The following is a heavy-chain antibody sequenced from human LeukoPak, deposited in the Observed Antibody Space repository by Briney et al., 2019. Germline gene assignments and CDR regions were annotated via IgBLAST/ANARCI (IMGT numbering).Heavy chain of an antibody. Sequence: GGSLRLSCAASGFTFSSYSMNWVRQAPGKGLEWVSSISSSSSYIHSADSVRGRFTISRDDAKNSLFLQMNSLRAEDTTVYYCARDEWGDAFDIWGQGTMVTVFS. D-gene: IGHD1-26*01. CDR3: ARDEWGDAFDI. J-gene: IGHJ3*02. V-gene: IGHV3-21*01. CDR1: GFTFSSYS. CDR2: ISSSSSYI.